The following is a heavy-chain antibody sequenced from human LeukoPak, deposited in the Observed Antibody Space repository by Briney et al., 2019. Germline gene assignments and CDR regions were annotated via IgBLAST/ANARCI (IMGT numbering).Heavy chain of an antibody. CDR2: ISGRDGST. CDR3: AKSGGVRFDP. D-gene: IGHD3-16*01. CDR1: GFSFSNYA. V-gene: IGHV3-23*01. Sequence: GGSLRPSCAASGFSFSNYAMSWVLQAPGKGLEWVSAISGRDGSTYYAGSVKGRFTISRDNSKNTLYLQMNSLRGEDTAVYYCAKSGGVRFDPWGQGTLVTVSS. J-gene: IGHJ5*02.